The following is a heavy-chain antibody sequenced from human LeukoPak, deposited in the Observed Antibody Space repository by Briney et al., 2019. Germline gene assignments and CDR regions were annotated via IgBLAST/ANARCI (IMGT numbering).Heavy chain of an antibody. CDR1: GFTFSSYG. D-gene: IGHD2-15*01. Sequence: GGSLRLSCAASGFTFSSYGMHWVRQAPGKGLEWVAVIWYDGSNKYYADSVKGRFTISRDHSKNTLYLQMNSLRAEDTAVYYCAKGRGYCSGGSCYSDYWGQGTLVTVSS. J-gene: IGHJ4*02. V-gene: IGHV3-33*06. CDR2: IWYDGSNK. CDR3: AKGRGYCSGGSCYSDY.